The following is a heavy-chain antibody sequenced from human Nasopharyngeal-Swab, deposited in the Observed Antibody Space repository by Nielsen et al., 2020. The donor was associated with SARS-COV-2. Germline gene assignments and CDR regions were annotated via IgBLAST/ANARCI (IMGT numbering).Heavy chain of an antibody. V-gene: IGHV3-7*01. D-gene: IGHD6-13*01. Sequence: GESLKISCAASGFTFSSYWMSWVRQAPGKGLEWVANIKQDGSEKYYVDSVKGRFTISRDNAKNSLYLQMNSLRAEDTAVYYCARDGTAAGGDYYYYYGMDVWGQGTTVTVSS. CDR1: GFTFSSYW. CDR2: IKQDGSEK. J-gene: IGHJ6*02. CDR3: ARDGTAAGGDYYYYYGMDV.